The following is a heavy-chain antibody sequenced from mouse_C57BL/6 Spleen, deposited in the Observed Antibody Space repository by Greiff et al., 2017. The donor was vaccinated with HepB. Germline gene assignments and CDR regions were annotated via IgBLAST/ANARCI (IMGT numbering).Heavy chain of an antibody. J-gene: IGHJ1*03. D-gene: IGHD1-1*01. CDR1: GFTFSNYW. CDR2: IRLKSDNYAT. Sequence: EVMLVESGGGLVQPGGSMKLSCVASGFTFSNYWMNWVRQSPEKGLEWVAQIRLKSDNYATHYAESVKGRFTISRDDSKSSVYLQMNNLRAEDTGIYYCTVPLHYGSSYGYFDVWGTGTTVTVSS. V-gene: IGHV6-3*01. CDR3: TVPLHYGSSYGYFDV.